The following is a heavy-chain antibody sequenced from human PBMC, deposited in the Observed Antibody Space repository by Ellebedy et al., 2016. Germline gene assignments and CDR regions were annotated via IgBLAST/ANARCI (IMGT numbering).Heavy chain of an antibody. Sequence: GESLKISCAASGFTFSSYWMSWVRQAPGKGLEWVANIKQDGSEKYYVDSVKGRFTISRDNAKNSLYLQMNSLRAEDTAVYYCARDKGIVDNDYWGQGTLVTVSS. D-gene: IGHD1-26*01. J-gene: IGHJ4*02. CDR3: ARDKGIVDNDY. CDR2: IKQDGSEK. V-gene: IGHV3-7*01. CDR1: GFTFSSYW.